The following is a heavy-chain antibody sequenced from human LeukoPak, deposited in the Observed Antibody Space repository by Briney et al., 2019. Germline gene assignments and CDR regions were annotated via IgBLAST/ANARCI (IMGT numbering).Heavy chain of an antibody. CDR2: IYYSGST. J-gene: IGHJ4*02. D-gene: IGHD3-3*01. Sequence: SETLSPICTVSGGSISSSSYYWGWIRQPPGKGLEWIGSIYYSGSTYYNPSLKSRVTISVDTSKNQFSLKLSSVTAADTAVYYCARRSGITIFGVVTHYFDYWGQGTLVTVSS. CDR3: ARRSGITIFGVVTHYFDY. CDR1: GGSISSSSYY. V-gene: IGHV4-39*01.